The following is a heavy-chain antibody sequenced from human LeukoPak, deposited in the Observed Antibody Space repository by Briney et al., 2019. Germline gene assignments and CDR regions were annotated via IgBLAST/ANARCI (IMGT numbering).Heavy chain of an antibody. CDR1: GFTFSTYA. CDR2: ISGTGGST. CDR3: AKDQALGIFDY. D-gene: IGHD7-27*01. V-gene: IGHV3-23*01. Sequence: GGSLRLSCAASGFTFSTYAMTWVRQAPGKGLEWVSGISGTGGSTSNADSVKGRFTISRDNSKNMLYLEMNSLRAEDTAVYYCAKDQALGIFDYWGQGTLVTVSS. J-gene: IGHJ4*02.